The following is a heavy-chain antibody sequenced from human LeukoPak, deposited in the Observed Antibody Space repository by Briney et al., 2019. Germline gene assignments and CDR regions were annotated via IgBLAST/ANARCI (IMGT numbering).Heavy chain of an antibody. CDR1: GFTFSNYW. V-gene: IGHV3-9*01. CDR2: ISWNSGTI. CDR3: AKDLEIAAAGLGYYGMDV. J-gene: IGHJ6*02. D-gene: IGHD6-13*01. Sequence: GGSLRLSCAASGFTFSNYWMSWVRQAPRKGLEWVSGISWNSGTIGYADSVKGRFTISRDNAKKSLFLQMNSLRAEDTALYYCAKDLEIAAAGLGYYGMDVWGQGTTVTVSS.